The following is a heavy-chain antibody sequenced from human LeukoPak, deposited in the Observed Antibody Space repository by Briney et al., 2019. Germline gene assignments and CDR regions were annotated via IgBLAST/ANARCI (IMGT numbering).Heavy chain of an antibody. J-gene: IGHJ6*02. CDR2: IHYDGAT. Sequence: SETLSLTCSVSGGSISGRRYYWGWIRQPPGRGLEWIGSIHYDGATYYNPSLESRVTMSVDTSKNQFSLKLRSVTAADTAVYFCARGSGVAVGMDVWGQGTTVIVSS. D-gene: IGHD6-19*01. CDR1: GGSISGRRYY. CDR3: ARGSGVAVGMDV. V-gene: IGHV4-39*07.